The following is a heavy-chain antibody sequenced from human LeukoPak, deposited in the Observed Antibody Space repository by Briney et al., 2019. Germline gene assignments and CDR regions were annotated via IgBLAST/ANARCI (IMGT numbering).Heavy chain of an antibody. CDR1: GYTFTGYY. CDR3: AKGSGSYYGGNWFDP. J-gene: IGHJ5*02. D-gene: IGHD1-26*01. Sequence: ASVKVSCKASGYTFTGYYMHWVRQAPGQGLEWMGWINPNSGGTNYAQKFQGRVTMTRDKSISTAYMELSRLRSDDTAVYYCAKGSGSYYGGNWFDPWGQGTLVTVSS. CDR2: INPNSGGT. V-gene: IGHV1-2*02.